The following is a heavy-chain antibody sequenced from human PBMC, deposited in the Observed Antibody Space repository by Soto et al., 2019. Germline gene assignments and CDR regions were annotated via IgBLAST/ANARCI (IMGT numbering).Heavy chain of an antibody. J-gene: IGHJ4*02. Sequence: QLQLQESGPGLVKPSETLSLTCSVSGDSINSDKYYWGWIRQPPGKGLEWRGSIYFRGNTYYSPSLQTRVTISLDKSKSQFSPKLNSVTAADSAVYFCARLEGLATISYYFDFWGQGALVTVSS. D-gene: IGHD3-9*01. CDR2: IYFRGNT. CDR1: GDSINSDKYY. CDR3: ARLEGLATISYYFDF. V-gene: IGHV4-39*01.